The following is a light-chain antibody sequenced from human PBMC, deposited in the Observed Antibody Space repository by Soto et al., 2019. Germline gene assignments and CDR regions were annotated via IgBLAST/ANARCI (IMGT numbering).Light chain of an antibody. J-gene: IGKJ4*01. Sequence: EIVLTQSPGTLSLSPGERATLSCRASQSVSSIYLAWYQQKPGQAPRLLIYGASSRPTGIPDRFSGSGSGTDFTLPISRLEPEDFAVYYCQQYGSSALTFGGGTKVEIK. V-gene: IGKV3-20*01. CDR1: QSVSSIY. CDR2: GAS. CDR3: QQYGSSALT.